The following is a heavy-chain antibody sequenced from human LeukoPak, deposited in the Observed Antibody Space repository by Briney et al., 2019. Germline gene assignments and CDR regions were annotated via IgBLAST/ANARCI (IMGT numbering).Heavy chain of an antibody. Sequence: PSETLSLTCAVSGYSISNGYQWAWIRPPPGKTLEWIGIIYHSGSAHYNPSLKSRVTISVDTSNNHFSLRLSSVTAADTAVYYCARDPRWLTPDCTSTSCYENYFDPWGQGTLVTVSS. CDR3: ARDPRWLTPDCTSTSCYENYFDP. V-gene: IGHV4-38-2*02. CDR1: GYSISNGYQ. D-gene: IGHD2-2*01. J-gene: IGHJ5*02. CDR2: IYHSGSA.